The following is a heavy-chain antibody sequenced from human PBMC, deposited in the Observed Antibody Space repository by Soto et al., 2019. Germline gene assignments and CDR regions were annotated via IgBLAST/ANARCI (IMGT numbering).Heavy chain of an antibody. Sequence: ASVKVSCKASGYTFTSYGISWVRQAPGQGLEWMGWISAYNGNTNYAQKLQGRVTMTTDTSTSTAYMELRSLRSDDTAVYYCAKRAGYCSGGSCSQYYYYGMDVWGQGTTVTVSS. CDR1: GYTFTSYG. CDR2: ISAYNGNT. J-gene: IGHJ6*02. V-gene: IGHV1-18*01. CDR3: AKRAGYCSGGSCSQYYYYGMDV. D-gene: IGHD2-15*01.